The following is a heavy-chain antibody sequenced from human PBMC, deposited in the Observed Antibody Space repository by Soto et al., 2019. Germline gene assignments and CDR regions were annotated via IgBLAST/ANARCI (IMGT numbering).Heavy chain of an antibody. V-gene: IGHV4-30-4*01. CDR2: IYYSGGT. CDR3: ARDSSSWLRGRYFDY. J-gene: IGHJ4*02. D-gene: IGHD6-13*01. CDR1: GGSISSGDYY. Sequence: QVQLQESGPGLVKPSQTLSLTCTVSGGSISSGDYYWSWIRQPPGKGLEWIGYIYYSGGTYYNPSLKSRVTISVDTSKNQFSLKLSSVTAADTAVYYCARDSSSWLRGRYFDYWGQGTLVTVSS.